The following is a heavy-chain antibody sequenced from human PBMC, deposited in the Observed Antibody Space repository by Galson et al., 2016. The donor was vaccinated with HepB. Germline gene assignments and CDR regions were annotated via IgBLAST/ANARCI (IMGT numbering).Heavy chain of an antibody. Sequence: LSLTCTVSGGSISSYSWSWIRRPPGKGLELIGYIYNSGRTNYNPSLKSLVTISGDTSKNQLSLKLSSVTAADTAVYYCARVADSGNYYSHYYGLDVWGQGTTVTVSS. CDR1: GGSISSYS. CDR3: ARVADSGNYYSHYYGLDV. J-gene: IGHJ6*02. V-gene: IGHV4-59*01. CDR2: IYNSGRT. D-gene: IGHD1-26*01.